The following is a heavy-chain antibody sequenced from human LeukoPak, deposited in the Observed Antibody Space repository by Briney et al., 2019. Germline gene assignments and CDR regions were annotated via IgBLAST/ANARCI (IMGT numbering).Heavy chain of an antibody. Sequence: GGSLRLSCAASGFTVSSNYMSWVRQAPGKGLEWVSVIYSGGSTYYADSVRGRFTISRDNSKNTLYVQMNSLRVEDTAVYYCAKGSIAAHDAKTTLDYWGQGTLVTVSS. D-gene: IGHD5-12*01. J-gene: IGHJ4*02. CDR3: AKGSIAAHDAKTTLDY. CDR1: GFTVSSNY. CDR2: IYSGGST. V-gene: IGHV3-53*01.